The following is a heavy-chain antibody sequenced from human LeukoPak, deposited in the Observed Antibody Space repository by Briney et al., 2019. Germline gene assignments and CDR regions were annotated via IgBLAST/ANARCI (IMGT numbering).Heavy chain of an antibody. J-gene: IGHJ4*02. CDR2: IYYSGST. V-gene: IGHV4-30-4*01. CDR3: ANGELYYFDY. Sequence: SETLSLTCTGSGGSISSGDYYWSWIRQPPGKGLEWIGYIYYSGSTYYNPSLKSRATISVDTSKNQFYLKLSSVTAADTAVYYCANGELYYFDYWGQGTLVTVSS. D-gene: IGHD4-17*01. CDR1: GGSISSGDYY.